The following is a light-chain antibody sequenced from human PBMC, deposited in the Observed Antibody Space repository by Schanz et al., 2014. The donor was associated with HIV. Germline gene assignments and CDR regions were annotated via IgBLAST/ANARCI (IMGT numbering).Light chain of an antibody. J-gene: IGLJ2*01. CDR1: SSNIGAGYD. V-gene: IGLV1-40*01. CDR2: ANN. CDR3: QSYDSGLRGVV. Sequence: QSVLTQPPSVSGAPGQRVTISCAGRSSNIGAGYDVHWYQQFPRTAPKLLIFANNNRPSGVPDRFSGSKSGTSASLAITGLRAEDEADYYCQSYDSGLRGVVFGGGTKLTVL.